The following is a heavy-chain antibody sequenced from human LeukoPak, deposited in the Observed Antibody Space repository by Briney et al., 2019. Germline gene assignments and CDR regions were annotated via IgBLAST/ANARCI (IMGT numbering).Heavy chain of an antibody. CDR3: ANWYYDFWSGYRSGFDY. D-gene: IGHD3-3*01. J-gene: IGHJ4*02. Sequence: PSETLSLTCTVSGGSISSGDYYWSWIRQPPGKGLEWIGYIYYSGSTYYDPSLKSRVTISVDTSKNQFSLKLISVTAADTAVYYCANWYYDFWSGYRSGFDYWGQGTLVTVSS. CDR2: IYYSGST. CDR1: GGSISSGDYY. V-gene: IGHV4-30-4*08.